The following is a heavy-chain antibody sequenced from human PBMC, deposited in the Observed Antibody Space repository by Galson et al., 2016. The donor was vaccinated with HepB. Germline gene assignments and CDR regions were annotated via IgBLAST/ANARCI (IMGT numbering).Heavy chain of an antibody. Sequence: SLRLSCAASGFTFSDYYLSWIRQAPRKGLAWVSYISSSSSYTKYADSVKGRFTISRDNAKNSLYLQMNSLRAEDTAVYYCARADSSGYHIYSGMDVWGQGTTVTVSS. CDR3: ARADSSGYHIYSGMDV. D-gene: IGHD3-22*01. CDR1: GFTFSDYY. V-gene: IGHV3-11*06. CDR2: ISSSSSYT. J-gene: IGHJ6*02.